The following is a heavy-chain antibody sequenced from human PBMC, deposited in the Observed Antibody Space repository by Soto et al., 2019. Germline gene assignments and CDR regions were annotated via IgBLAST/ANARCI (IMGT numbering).Heavy chain of an antibody. J-gene: IGHJ5*02. CDR3: ARHWAGYCSSTSCYKFDP. V-gene: IGHV4-39*01. CDR2: IYYSGST. CDR1: GGSISSSSYY. Sequence: SETLSLTCTVSGGSISSSSYYWGWIRQPPGKGLEWIGSIYYSGSTYYNPSLKSRVTISVDTSKNQLSLRLSSVTAADTAVYYCARHWAGYCSSTSCYKFDPWGLRTLVTVSS. D-gene: IGHD2-2*02.